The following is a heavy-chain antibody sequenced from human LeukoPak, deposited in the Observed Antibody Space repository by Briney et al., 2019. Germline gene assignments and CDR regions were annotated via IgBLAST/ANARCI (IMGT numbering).Heavy chain of an antibody. J-gene: IGHJ4*02. CDR3: ARGWGEPYDILTGYSPPFDY. D-gene: IGHD3-9*01. V-gene: IGHV3-33*01. CDR1: GLTFSSYG. CDR2: IWYDGSKK. Sequence: GGSLRLSCAASGLTFSSYGMHWVRQAPGKGLEWVAVIWYDGSKKYYADSVKGRFTISRDNSKNTLYLQMNSLRAEDTAVYYCARGWGEPYDILTGYSPPFDYWGQGTLSPSPQ.